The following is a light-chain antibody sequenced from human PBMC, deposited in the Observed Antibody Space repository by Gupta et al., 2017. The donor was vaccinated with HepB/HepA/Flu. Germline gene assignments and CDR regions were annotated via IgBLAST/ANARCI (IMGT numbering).Light chain of an antibody. Sequence: DIQMTQSPSSLSASVGDRVTITCQASPDISNYLNWYQHKPGKAPKLLVYDASKGEIGVPSRFNGSGWGKDFTFTSSSRQIEDIAKYYWQHDYHVFTFGHGTQVDIK. CDR3: QHDYHVFT. CDR2: DAS. J-gene: IGKJ3*01. CDR1: PDISNY. V-gene: IGKV1-33*01.